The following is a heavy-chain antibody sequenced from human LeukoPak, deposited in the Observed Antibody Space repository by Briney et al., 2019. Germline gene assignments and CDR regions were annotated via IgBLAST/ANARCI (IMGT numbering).Heavy chain of an antibody. Sequence: ASVKVSCKASGYTFTGYYMHWVRQAPGQGLEWMGWINPNSGGTNCAQKFQGRVTMTRDTSISTAYMELSRLRSDDTAVYYCAIGGYDSGGNSATLIDYWGQGTLVTVSS. CDR1: GYTFTGYY. V-gene: IGHV1-2*02. D-gene: IGHD4-23*01. CDR3: AIGGYDSGGNSATLIDY. CDR2: INPNSGGT. J-gene: IGHJ4*02.